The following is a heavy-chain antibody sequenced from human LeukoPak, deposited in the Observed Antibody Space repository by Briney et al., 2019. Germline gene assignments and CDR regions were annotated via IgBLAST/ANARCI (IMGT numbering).Heavy chain of an antibody. V-gene: IGHV1-18*01. J-gene: IGHJ4*02. Sequence: ASVKVSCKASGYGFRRYGITWVRQAPGHGLEWRGWISGHDDRTEYAQKFQGRVTMSTDKSTSTASMELRRLTYDDTGVYYCARDGGRLQTPESPINDYWGQGTLVTVSS. CDR2: ISGHDDRT. CDR1: GYGFRRYG. CDR3: ARDGGRLQTPESPINDY. D-gene: IGHD1-14*01.